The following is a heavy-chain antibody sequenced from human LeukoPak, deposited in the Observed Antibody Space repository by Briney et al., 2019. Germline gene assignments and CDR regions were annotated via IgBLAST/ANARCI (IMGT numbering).Heavy chain of an antibody. CDR2: INHSGSA. Sequence: SETLSLTCAVSGGSFSGYYWTWIRQPPGKGLEWIGEINHSGSANYNPSLKSRVTISLDTSKNQFSLKLSSVTAADTAVYYCARDADYPLYDSSGPGAFDIWGQGTMVTVSS. CDR3: ARDADYPLYDSSGPGAFDI. D-gene: IGHD3-22*01. V-gene: IGHV4-34*01. J-gene: IGHJ3*02. CDR1: GGSFSGYY.